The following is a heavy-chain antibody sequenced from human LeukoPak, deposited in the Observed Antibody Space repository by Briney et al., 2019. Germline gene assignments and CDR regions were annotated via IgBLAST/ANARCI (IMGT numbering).Heavy chain of an antibody. CDR1: GYTFTSYD. CDR3: ARGTRGYSDGFDY. D-gene: IGHD5-18*01. J-gene: IGHJ4*02. V-gene: IGHV1-8*01. Sequence: ASVKVSCKSSGYTFTSYDINWVRQAAGRGLEWVGWMNPNSGNTGYSQKFQVRVTITRNTSISTAYTELSSMRPEDTAVYYCARGTRGYSDGFDYWGQGPLVTVSS. CDR2: MNPNSGNT.